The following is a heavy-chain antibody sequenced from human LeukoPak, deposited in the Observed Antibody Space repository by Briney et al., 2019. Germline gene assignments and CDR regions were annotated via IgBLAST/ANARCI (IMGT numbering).Heavy chain of an antibody. J-gene: IGHJ4*02. CDR1: GFTFYDYG. Sequence: GGSLRLSCAASGFTFYDYGMSWGRQAPGKGLGWVCGISGNGGSTVYADSVKGLFTISRDNDKNSLSLQMKSLSAEDTAVYYCASWDIRKSAPGYWGQGTLVTVSS. CDR2: ISGNGGST. V-gene: IGHV3-20*04. CDR3: ASWDIRKSAPGY. D-gene: IGHD1-26*01.